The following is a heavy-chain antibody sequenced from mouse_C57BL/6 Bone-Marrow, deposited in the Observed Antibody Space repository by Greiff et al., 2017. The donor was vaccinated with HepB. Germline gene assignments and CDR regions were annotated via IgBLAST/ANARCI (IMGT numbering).Heavy chain of an antibody. V-gene: IGHV5-17*01. CDR2: ISSGSSTI. J-gene: IGHJ2*01. CDR3: ASDYGISFYYFRH. D-gene: IGHD1-1*01. CDR1: GFSFSDYG. Sequence: EVMLVESGGGLVKPGGSLKLSCAASGFSFSDYGMHWVRQAPEKGLEWVAYISSGSSTIYYADTVKGRFTISRDNAKNPLFLQMTSLRSEDTAMYYCASDYGISFYYFRHWGQGTPLTVSS.